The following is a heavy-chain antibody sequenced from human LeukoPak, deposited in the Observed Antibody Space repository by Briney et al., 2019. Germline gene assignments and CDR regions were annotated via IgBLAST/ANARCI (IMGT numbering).Heavy chain of an antibody. CDR2: IDHRGDT. V-gene: IGHV4-34*01. CDR1: GGSFSRYY. Sequence: SETLSLTCAVSGGSFSRYYWSWIRPSPGKRLEWIAEIDHRGDTNYNPSVKSRVTISVDTSKNQFSLRVRSLSAADTAVYYCARGATISETGYFDFWGQGTLVTVSS. CDR3: ARGATISETGYFDF. J-gene: IGHJ4*03. D-gene: IGHD5-24*01.